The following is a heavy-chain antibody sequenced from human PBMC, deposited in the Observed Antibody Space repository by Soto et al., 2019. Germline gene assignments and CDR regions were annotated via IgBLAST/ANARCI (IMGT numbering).Heavy chain of an antibody. D-gene: IGHD3-10*01. J-gene: IGHJ5*02. CDR1: GGSMSPYY. CDR3: ARHFFGSPFDP. Sequence: SEPLSLTCTVSGGSMSPYYWSWIRQSPERGLEWIGYVFYSGDTNYNPSLQSRVTISVDTSMNHFSLKLTSVTAADTAVYYCARHFFGSPFDPWGPGILVTVSS. CDR2: VFYSGDT. V-gene: IGHV4-59*08.